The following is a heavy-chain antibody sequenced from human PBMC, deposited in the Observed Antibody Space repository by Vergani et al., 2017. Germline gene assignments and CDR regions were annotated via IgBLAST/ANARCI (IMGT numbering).Heavy chain of an antibody. CDR1: GGSFSGYY. J-gene: IGHJ6*03. CDR3: ARVLYWGYYYYMDV. CDR2: INHSRST. D-gene: IGHD3-16*01. Sequence: QVQLQQWGAGLLKPSETLSLTCAVYGGSFSGYYWSWIRQPPGKGLEWIGEINHSRSTNYNPSLKSRVTISVDTSKNQFSLKLSSVTAADTAVYYCARVLYWGYYYYMDVWGKGTTVTVSS. V-gene: IGHV4-34*01.